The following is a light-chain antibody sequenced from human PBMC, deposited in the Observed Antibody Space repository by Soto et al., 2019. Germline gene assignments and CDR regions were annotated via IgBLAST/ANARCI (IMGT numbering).Light chain of an antibody. CDR1: SSNIGNNY. J-gene: IGLJ2*01. CDR2: DND. Sequence: QSVLTQPPSVSAAPGEKVTISCSGSSSNIGNNYVSWYQQLPGTAPKLLMYDNDKRPSGIPDRFSGSKSGTSATLGITGLRTGDEADYYCTTWDSSLSAVVFGGGTKLTVL. V-gene: IGLV1-51*01. CDR3: TTWDSSLSAVV.